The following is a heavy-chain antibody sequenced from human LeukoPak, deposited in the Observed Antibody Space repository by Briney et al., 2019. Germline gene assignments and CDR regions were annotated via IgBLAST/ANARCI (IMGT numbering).Heavy chain of an antibody. V-gene: IGHV4-4*07. CDR1: GGSISSYY. CDR2: IYTSGST. Sequence: SETLSLTCTVSGGSISSYYWSWIRQPAGKGLEWIGRIYTSGSTNYNPSLKSRVTMSVDTSKNQFSLKLSSVTAAGTAVYYCARDHIVVVPAAPYNWFDPWGQGTLVTVSS. J-gene: IGHJ5*02. CDR3: ARDHIVVVPAAPYNWFDP. D-gene: IGHD2-2*01.